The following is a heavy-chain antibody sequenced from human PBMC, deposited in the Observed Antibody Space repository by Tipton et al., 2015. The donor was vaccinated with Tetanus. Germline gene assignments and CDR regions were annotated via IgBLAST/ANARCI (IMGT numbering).Heavy chain of an antibody. CDR1: GLTFRSYA. Sequence: SLRLSCATSGLTFRSYAMTWVRQAPGNGLEWVAAISGSRLTPYYADSVKGRFTISRDNSKNTVSLQLNSLRADDTAIYYCAKEALGVLNLWGKGTTVIVSS. D-gene: IGHD1-14*01. CDR3: AKEALGVLNL. J-gene: IGHJ6*03. V-gene: IGHV3-23*01. CDR2: ISGSRLTP.